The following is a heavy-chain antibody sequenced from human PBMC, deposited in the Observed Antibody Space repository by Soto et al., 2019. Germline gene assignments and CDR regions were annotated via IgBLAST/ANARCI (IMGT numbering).Heavy chain of an antibody. J-gene: IGHJ5*02. Sequence: EMHLVDSGGGLVKPGGSLRLSCAASGFTFSHAWMSWVRQAPGKGLEWVGRIKSKADGETKDYGAPVRGRFTISRDDSQDILYLHMNSLRIEDTAVYYCCVIKRRDQYSTSGYCIDPWGPGTLVPVSS. CDR1: GFTFSHAW. V-gene: IGHV3-15*01. CDR2: IKSKADGETK. D-gene: IGHD4-4*01. CDR3: CVIKRRDQYSTSGYCIDP.